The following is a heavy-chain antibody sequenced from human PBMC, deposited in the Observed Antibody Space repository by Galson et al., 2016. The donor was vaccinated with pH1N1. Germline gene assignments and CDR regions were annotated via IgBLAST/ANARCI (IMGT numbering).Heavy chain of an antibody. CDR1: GFSLSASGEA. Sequence: PALVKPTQTLTLTCAFSGFSLSASGEAVGWLRQSPGKAPEWLAMIYWDDSERYSQSLKDRLTISKDSTKRHVVLTMTDMDPEDTGTYYCVHSDNIVMEEAALDIFDIWRQGAAVHVSS. CDR2: IYWDDSE. J-gene: IGHJ3*02. CDR3: VHSDNIVMEEAALDIFDI. D-gene: IGHD2-2*03. V-gene: IGHV2-5*02.